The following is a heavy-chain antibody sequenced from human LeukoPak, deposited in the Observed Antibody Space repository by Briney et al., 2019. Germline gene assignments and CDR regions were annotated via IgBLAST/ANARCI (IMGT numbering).Heavy chain of an antibody. D-gene: IGHD2-2*01. V-gene: IGHV1-18*01. J-gene: IGHJ5*02. Sequence: GASVKVSCTASGYTFTSYGISWVRQAPGQGLEWMGWISAYNGNTNYAQKLQGRVTMTTDTSTSTAYMELRSLRSDDTAVYYCARRQYQLLWVDNWFDPWGQGTLVTVSS. CDR2: ISAYNGNT. CDR3: ARRQYQLLWVDNWFDP. CDR1: GYTFTSYG.